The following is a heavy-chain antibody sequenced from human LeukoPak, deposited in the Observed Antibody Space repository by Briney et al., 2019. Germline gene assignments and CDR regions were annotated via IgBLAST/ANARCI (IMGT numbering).Heavy chain of an antibody. CDR2: IRYDGSNK. V-gene: IGHV3-30*02. D-gene: IGHD6-13*01. CDR1: GFSFSSYG. J-gene: IGHJ4*02. CDR3: AKDSSGSSWYWDY. Sequence: GGSLRLSCAASGFSFSSYGMHRVRQAPGKGLEWVTFIRYDGSNKYYADSVKGRFTISRDNSKNTLYLQMNSLRTEDTAAYYCAKDSSGSSWYWDYWGQGTLVTVSS.